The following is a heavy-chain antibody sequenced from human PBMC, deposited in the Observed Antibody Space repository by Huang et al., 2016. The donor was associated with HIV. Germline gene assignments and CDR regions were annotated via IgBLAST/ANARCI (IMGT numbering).Heavy chain of an antibody. CDR3: ATKTARMDI. CDR2: IKQDESEK. CDR1: TFTFGAYW. D-gene: IGHD1-7*01. Sequence: VESGGRSVQPGGSIKLSCVGSTFTFGAYWMSWVRQPPGKGLEWVANIKQDESEKYYVVSVKGRFNISRDKARKVLFFEMDDRRVEDTGNYFCATKTARMDIWGQGTTVTVSS. J-gene: IGHJ6*02. V-gene: IGHV3-7*01.